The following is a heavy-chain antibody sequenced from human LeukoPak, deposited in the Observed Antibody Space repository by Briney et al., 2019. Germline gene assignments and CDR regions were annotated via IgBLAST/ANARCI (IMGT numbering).Heavy chain of an antibody. Sequence: SETLSLTCTVSGGSISSGDYYWSWIRQPPGKGLEWIGEINHSGSTNYNPSLKSRVTISVDTSKNQFSLKLSSVTAADTAVYYCASTVSSGWSYFDYWGQGTLVTVSS. D-gene: IGHD6-19*01. CDR2: INHSGST. CDR1: GGSISSGDYY. J-gene: IGHJ4*02. CDR3: ASTVSSGWSYFDY. V-gene: IGHV4-39*07.